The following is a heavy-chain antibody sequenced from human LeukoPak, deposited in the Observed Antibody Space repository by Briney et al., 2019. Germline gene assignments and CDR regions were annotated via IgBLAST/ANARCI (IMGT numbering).Heavy chain of an antibody. V-gene: IGHV4-31*03. CDR1: CFSIRSGGFY. Sequence: SGTLSLPRTVSCFSIRSGGFYWGWVRQPPRKGPGGVGDNYYSGSTYYNPSLKSRVTISVDTSKNQFSLKLSSVTAADTAVYYCARARYYYDSSGYCHFDYWGQGTLVTVSS. D-gene: IGHD3-22*01. CDR3: ARARYYYDSSGYCHFDY. CDR2: NYYSGST. J-gene: IGHJ4*02.